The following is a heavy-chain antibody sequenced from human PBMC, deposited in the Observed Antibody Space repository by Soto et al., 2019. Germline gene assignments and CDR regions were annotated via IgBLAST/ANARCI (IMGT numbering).Heavy chain of an antibody. CDR3: TNDKFSGSYYVRGLTYYFEY. CDR2: IRQDESEK. D-gene: IGHD1-26*01. V-gene: IGHV3-7*03. J-gene: IGHJ4*02. CDR1: GLTFSDYW. Sequence: EVQLVESGGGLVQPGGSLRLSCAVSGLTFSDYWMSWVRQAPGKGLEWVANIRQDESEKNYADSVKGRFTISRDNAKISVYLQMNSLRAEDTAVYYCTNDKFSGSYYVRGLTYYFEYWGQGTLVTVSS.